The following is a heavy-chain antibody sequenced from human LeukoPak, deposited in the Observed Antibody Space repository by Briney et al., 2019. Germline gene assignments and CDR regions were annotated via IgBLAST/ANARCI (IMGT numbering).Heavy chain of an antibody. D-gene: IGHD5-18*01. Sequence: GGSLRLSCAASGFTFSTFAMIWVRQPPGKGLEWVSFISTSSSYIYSADSVKGRFSVSRDNAKNSLYLQTNSLRAEDTAVYYCARVGTAMVTIVAPYYMDVWGKGTTATVSS. CDR1: GFTFSTFA. J-gene: IGHJ6*03. V-gene: IGHV3-21*01. CDR2: ISTSSSYI. CDR3: ARVGTAMVTIVAPYYMDV.